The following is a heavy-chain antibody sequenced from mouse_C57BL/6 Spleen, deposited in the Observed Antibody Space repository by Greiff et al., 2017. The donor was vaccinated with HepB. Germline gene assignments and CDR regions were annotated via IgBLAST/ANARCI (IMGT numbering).Heavy chain of an antibody. CDR3: AREGYYYGSSPYYAMDY. J-gene: IGHJ4*01. D-gene: IGHD1-1*01. V-gene: IGHV1-85*01. Sequence: QVQLQQSGPELVKPGASVKLSCKASGYTFTSYDINWVKQRPGQGLEWIGWIYPRDGSTKDNQKFKGKATLTVDTSSSTAYMELHSLTSEDSAVYFCAREGYYYGSSPYYAMDYWGQGTSVTVSS. CDR2: IYPRDGST. CDR1: GYTFTSYD.